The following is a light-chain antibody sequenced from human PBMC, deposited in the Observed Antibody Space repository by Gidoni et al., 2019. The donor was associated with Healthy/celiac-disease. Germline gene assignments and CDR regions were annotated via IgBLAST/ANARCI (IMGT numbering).Light chain of an antibody. CDR2: AAS. CDR1: QSISSY. J-gene: IGKJ1*01. Sequence: DIQMTQSPSSLSASVGDRVTITCRASQSISSYLNWYQQKQGKAPKLLIYAASSLQRGVPSRFSGSGSGTDFTLTISSLQPEDFATYYCQQSYSTPPTFGQGTKVEIK. CDR3: QQSYSTPPT. V-gene: IGKV1-39*01.